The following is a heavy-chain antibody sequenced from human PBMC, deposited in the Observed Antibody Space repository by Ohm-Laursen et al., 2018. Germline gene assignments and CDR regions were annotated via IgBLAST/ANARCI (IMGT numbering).Heavy chain of an antibody. D-gene: IGHD2-2*01. V-gene: IGHV4-59*01. CDR3: ARQEGYCSSTSCYEVWFDP. CDR2: IFYSGST. CDR1: DDSIIGSY. Sequence: TLSLTCSVSDDSIIGSYWSWIRQPPGKGLEWIGYIFYSGSTNYNPSLKSRVTILLDTSKDQFSLQLISVSAADTAVYYCARQEGYCSSTSCYEVWFDPWGQGTLVTVSS. J-gene: IGHJ5*02.